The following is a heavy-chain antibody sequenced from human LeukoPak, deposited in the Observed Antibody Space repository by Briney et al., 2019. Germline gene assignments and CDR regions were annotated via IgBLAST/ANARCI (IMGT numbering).Heavy chain of an antibody. Sequence: GGSLRLSCAASEFTFSTFWMHWVRQAPGKGLVWVSGINGDGSRTEYADSVKGRFTISRGNAKNTLYLQMNSLRGEDTAVYYCAREFATGDWGQGTLVTVSS. J-gene: IGHJ4*02. CDR2: INGDGSRT. CDR1: EFTFSTFW. V-gene: IGHV3-74*03. CDR3: AREFATGD. D-gene: IGHD1-14*01.